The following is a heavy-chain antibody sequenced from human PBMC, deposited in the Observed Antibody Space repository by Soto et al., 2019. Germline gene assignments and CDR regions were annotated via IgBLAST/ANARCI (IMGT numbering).Heavy chain of an antibody. CDR1: GFPFSDYD. CDR3: ARSGDNFNVLDY. J-gene: IGHJ4*02. CDR2: SSNSGTFA. D-gene: IGHD1-1*01. V-gene: IGHV3-11*06. Sequence: PGGSLRLSCAASGFPFSDYDMSWVRQAPGRGLEWISYSSNSGTFARYATSVKGRFSISRDNANNSLYLEMNSLRVEDTAVYYCARSGDNFNVLDYWGQGTPVTAPQ.